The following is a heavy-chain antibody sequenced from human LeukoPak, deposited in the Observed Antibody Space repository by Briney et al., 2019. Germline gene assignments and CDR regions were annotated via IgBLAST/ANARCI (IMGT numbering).Heavy chain of an antibody. Sequence: SVKVSCKASGGTFSSYAISWVRQAPGQGLEWMGGIIPIFGTANYAQKFQGRVTITTDESTSTAYMELSSLRSEDTAVYYCASANSNYESYYYYMDVWGKGTTVTVSS. CDR1: GGTFSSYA. V-gene: IGHV1-69*05. CDR3: ASANSNYESYYYYMDV. J-gene: IGHJ6*03. CDR2: IIPIFGTA. D-gene: IGHD4-11*01.